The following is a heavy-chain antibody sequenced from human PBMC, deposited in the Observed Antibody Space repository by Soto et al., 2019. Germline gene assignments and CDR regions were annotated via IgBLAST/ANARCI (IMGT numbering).Heavy chain of an antibody. CDR1: GGSFRGYF. Sequence: SETLSLTCAVSGGSFRGYFWSWIRQSPAKGLEWIGEINDSGNTYYNPSFKSRLTISVDTSTSQISLRLTSVTAADSAVYYCQGGDFWGQGTRVTSPQ. V-gene: IGHV4-34*01. CDR3: QGGDF. CDR2: INDSGNT. D-gene: IGHD3-16*01. J-gene: IGHJ4*02.